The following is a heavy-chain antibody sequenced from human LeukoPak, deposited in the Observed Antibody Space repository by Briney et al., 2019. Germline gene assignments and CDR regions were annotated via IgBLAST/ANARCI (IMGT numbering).Heavy chain of an antibody. CDR2: INHSGST. CDR3: ARQLEYYYGSGSHQSPYFDY. D-gene: IGHD3-10*01. Sequence: SETLSLTCAVYGGSFSGYYWSWIRQPPGKGLEWIGEINHSGSTNYNPSLKSRVTISVDTSKNQFSLKLSSVTAADTAVYYCARQLEYYYGSGSHQSPYFDYWGQGTLVTVSS. CDR1: GGSFSGYY. V-gene: IGHV4-34*01. J-gene: IGHJ4*02.